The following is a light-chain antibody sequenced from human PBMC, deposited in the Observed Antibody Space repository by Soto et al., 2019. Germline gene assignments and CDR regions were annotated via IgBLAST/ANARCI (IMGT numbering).Light chain of an antibody. CDR2: KAS. V-gene: IGKV1-5*03. J-gene: IGKJ1*01. Sequence: DIQMTQSPSTLSASVGDRVTITCLASQCISDLLAWYQHKPGKAPKLLIYKASVLKIGVPSRVSGSGSGPEYTLTISSLKPDDFASYDCAEYNCYSTFRQGTKVEI. CDR3: AEYNCYST. CDR1: QCISDL.